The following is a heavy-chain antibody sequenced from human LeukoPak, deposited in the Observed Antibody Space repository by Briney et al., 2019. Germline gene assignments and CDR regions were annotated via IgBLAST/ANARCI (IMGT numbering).Heavy chain of an antibody. CDR2: ITSGGDYM. CDR3: ARVSIFGVVIANDY. J-gene: IGHJ4*02. D-gene: IGHD3-16*02. V-gene: IGHV3-21*01. CDR1: GFTFGGYT. Sequence: GSPRLSCAASGFTFGGYTMSWVRQAPGKGLQWVSTITSGGDYMYYADPVKGRFTISRDDSKNSLYLHMNSLRAEDTAVYYCARVSIFGVVIANDYWGQGTVVTVSS.